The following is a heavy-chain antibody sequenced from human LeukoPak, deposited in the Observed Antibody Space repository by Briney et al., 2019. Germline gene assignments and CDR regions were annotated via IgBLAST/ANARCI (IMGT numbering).Heavy chain of an antibody. V-gene: IGHV1-18*04. CDR2: ISAYSGNT. Sequence: GASVKVSCKASGYTFTSYYMHWVRQAPGQGLEWMGWISAYSGNTNYAQKLQGRVTMTTDTSTSTAYMELRSLRSDDTAVYYCARIAPTIVVVTPYYFDYWGQGTMVTVSS. CDR1: GYTFTSYY. J-gene: IGHJ4*02. D-gene: IGHD3-22*01. CDR3: ARIAPTIVVVTPYYFDY.